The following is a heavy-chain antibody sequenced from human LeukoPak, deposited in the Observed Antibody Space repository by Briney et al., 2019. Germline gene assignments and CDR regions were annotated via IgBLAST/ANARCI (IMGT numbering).Heavy chain of an antibody. D-gene: IGHD2-2*01. CDR1: GGSFSGYY. V-gene: IGHV4-34*01. CDR3: ARGVEGCSSTSCYEFDY. J-gene: IGHJ4*02. CDR2: INHSGST. Sequence: SETLSLTCAVYGGSFSGYYWSWIRQPPGKGLEWIGEINHSGSTNYNPSLKSRVTISVDPSKNQFSLKLSTVTAAETAVYYCARGVEGCSSTSCYEFDYWGQGTLVTVSS.